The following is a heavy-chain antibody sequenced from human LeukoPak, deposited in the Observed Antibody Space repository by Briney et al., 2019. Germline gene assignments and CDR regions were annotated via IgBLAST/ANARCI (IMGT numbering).Heavy chain of an antibody. V-gene: IGHV1-2*02. CDR3: ARAAITIREGILVYYDFWSAYMDV. CDR2: INPNSGGT. CDR1: GYTFTGYY. Sequence: GASVKVSCKASGYTFTGYYMHWVRQAPGQGLEWMGWINPNSGGTNYAQKFQGRVTMTRDTSISTAYMELSRLRSDDTAVYYCARAAITIREGILVYYDFWSAYMDVWGKGTTVTVSS. D-gene: IGHD3-3*01. J-gene: IGHJ6*03.